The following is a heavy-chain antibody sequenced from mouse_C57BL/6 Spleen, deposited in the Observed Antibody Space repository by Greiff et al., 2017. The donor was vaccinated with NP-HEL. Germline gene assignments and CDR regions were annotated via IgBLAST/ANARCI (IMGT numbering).Heavy chain of an antibody. J-gene: IGHJ3*01. V-gene: IGHV5-15*01. D-gene: IGHD2-3*01. CDR2: ISNLAYSI. Sequence: EVHLVESGGGLVQPGGSLKLSCAASGFTFSDYGMAWVRQAPRKGPEWVAFISNLAYSIYYADTVTGRFTISRENAKNTLYLEMSSLRSEDTAMYYCARPSYDGYSWFAYWGQGTLVTVSA. CDR1: GFTFSDYG. CDR3: ARPSYDGYSWFAY.